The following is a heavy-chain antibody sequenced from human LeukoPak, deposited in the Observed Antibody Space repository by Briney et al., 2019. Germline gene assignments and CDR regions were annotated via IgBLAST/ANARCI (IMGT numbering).Heavy chain of an antibody. CDR1: GDRLSSNSAA. Sequence: SQTLSLTCAISGDRLSSNSAAWNWIRQSPSRGLEWLGRTYYRSKWYNDYAVSVKSRITLNPDPSKNEFSLQLNSVTPEDTAVYYCARMYSSGWTGWFDPWGQGTLVTVSS. V-gene: IGHV6-1*01. D-gene: IGHD6-19*01. CDR3: ARMYSSGWTGWFDP. CDR2: TYYRSKWYN. J-gene: IGHJ5*02.